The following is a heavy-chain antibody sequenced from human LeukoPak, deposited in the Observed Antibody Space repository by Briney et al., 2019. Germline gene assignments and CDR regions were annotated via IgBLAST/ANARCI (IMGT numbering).Heavy chain of an antibody. J-gene: IGHJ4*02. CDR3: ARDRYSSSWYDY. V-gene: IGHV3-30*04. D-gene: IGHD6-13*01. CDR1: GFTFSSYA. CDR2: ISYDGSNK. Sequence: PGRSLRLSCAASGFTFSSYAMHWVRQAPGKGLEWVAVISYDGSNKYYADSVKGRFTISRDNSKNTLYLQMNSLRAEDTAVYYCARDRYSSSWYDYGGQGTLVTVSS.